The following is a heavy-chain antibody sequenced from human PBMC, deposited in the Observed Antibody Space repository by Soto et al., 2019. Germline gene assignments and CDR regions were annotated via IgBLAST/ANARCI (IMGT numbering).Heavy chain of an antibody. Sequence: QITLKESGPTLVKPTQTLTLTCTFSGFSLSTSGVGVGWIRQPPGKALEWLAIIYWDDEKRYSPSLKTRLTAXTXTXXIQVVLTMPNGAPVDTATYYCARRAYFDAGKQFDYWGQGTLVSVSS. CDR2: IYWDDEK. J-gene: IGHJ4*02. V-gene: IGHV2-5*02. D-gene: IGHD3-22*01. CDR3: ARRAYFDAGKQFDY. CDR1: GFSLSTSGVG.